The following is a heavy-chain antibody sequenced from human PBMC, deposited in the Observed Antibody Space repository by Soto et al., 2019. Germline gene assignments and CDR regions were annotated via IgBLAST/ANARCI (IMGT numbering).Heavy chain of an antibody. CDR1: DAPINNYY. Sequence: TATLSLTCTFSDAPINNYYLGWFRQPPGKGLEWIGYIYFTGTTSYHPSLKSRVTISLDTSRNQMPLQLNSVTAADTALYYCARLGVYYEAFDLWGQGTLVT. V-gene: IGHV4-59*08. J-gene: IGHJ5*02. CDR3: ARLGVYYEAFDL. D-gene: IGHD3-22*01. CDR2: IYFTGTT.